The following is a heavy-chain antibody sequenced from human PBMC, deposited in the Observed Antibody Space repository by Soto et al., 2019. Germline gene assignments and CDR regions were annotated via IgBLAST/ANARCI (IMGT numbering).Heavy chain of an antibody. J-gene: IGHJ4*02. Sequence: QVQLVQSGAEVKKPGASVKVSCKASGYTFTSYGISWVRQAPGQGLEWMGWISAYNGNTNYAQKLQGRVTMTTDTSTSTAYMELRSPRSDDTAVYYCARLEYYYDSSGYYYFDYWGQGTLVTVSS. CDR3: ARLEYYYDSSGYYYFDY. D-gene: IGHD3-22*01. V-gene: IGHV1-18*04. CDR1: GYTFTSYG. CDR2: ISAYNGNT.